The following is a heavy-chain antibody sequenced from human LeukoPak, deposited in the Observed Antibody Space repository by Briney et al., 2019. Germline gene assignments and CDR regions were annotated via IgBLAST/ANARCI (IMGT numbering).Heavy chain of an antibody. D-gene: IGHD3-22*01. J-gene: IGHJ6*03. CDR1: GYTFTSYG. CDR3: ARFTPLHYYDSQAGMDV. V-gene: IGHV1-18*01. Sequence: ASVKVSCKASGYTFTSYGISWVRQAPGQGLEWMGWISAYNGNTNYAQKLQGRVTITRNTSISTAYMELSSLRSEDTAVYYCARFTPLHYYDSQAGMDVWGKGTTVTVSS. CDR2: ISAYNGNT.